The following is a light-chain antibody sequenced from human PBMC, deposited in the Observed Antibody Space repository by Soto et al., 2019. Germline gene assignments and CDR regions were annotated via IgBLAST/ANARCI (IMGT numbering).Light chain of an antibody. CDR2: DAS. CDR1: QSIRSW. Sequence: DIQMTQSPSTLSASVGDRVTITCRASQSIRSWLAWYQQKPGKAPKFLIYDASSLESGVPSRFSGSGSGTEFTLTISSLQPDDFATYYCQQYNTYSTFGQGTKVDI. CDR3: QQYNTYST. J-gene: IGKJ1*01. V-gene: IGKV1-5*01.